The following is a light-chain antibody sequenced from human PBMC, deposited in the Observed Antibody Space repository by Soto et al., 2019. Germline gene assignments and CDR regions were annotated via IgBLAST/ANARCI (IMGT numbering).Light chain of an antibody. CDR3: QHFGSSLRT. J-gene: IGKJ1*01. V-gene: IGKV3-20*01. CDR2: GTS. CDR1: QSFSSHF. Sequence: EIVLTQSPGILSLSPGERASLSCRASQSFSSHFLAWYQQKPGQAPRLLIHGTSSRATGIPDRFSGSGSGTDFTLTINSLEPEDFAVYYCQHFGSSLRTFGQGTKVDIK.